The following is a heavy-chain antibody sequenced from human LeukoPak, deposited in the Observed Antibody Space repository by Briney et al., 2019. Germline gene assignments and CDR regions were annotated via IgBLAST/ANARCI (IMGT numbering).Heavy chain of an antibody. V-gene: IGHV3-48*04. CDR2: ISSSGSTI. CDR1: GFTFSSYG. CDR3: AREKGWNDVGRNDAFDI. D-gene: IGHD1-1*01. Sequence: GGSLRLSCAASGFTFSSYGMSWFRQPPGKGLEWVSYISSSGSTIYYADPVKGRFTISRDNAKNSLYLQMNSLRAEDTAVYYCAREKGWNDVGRNDAFDIWGQGTMVTVSS. J-gene: IGHJ3*02.